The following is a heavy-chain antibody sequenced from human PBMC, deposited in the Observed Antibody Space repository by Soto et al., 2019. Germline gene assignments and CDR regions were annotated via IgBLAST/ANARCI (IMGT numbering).Heavy chain of an antibody. CDR1: GGSISSSDW. J-gene: IGHJ4*02. D-gene: IGHD3-3*01. CDR2: VYHSGSS. Sequence: SDTLSLTCAVSGGSISSSDWWSWVRQSPGKGLEWIGKVYHSGSSNYNPSLRSRVTISVDKSKNQFSLNLSSMTAADTAVYFCVREKIYVFWTGEQRYFFAYWGRGPAATVPS. CDR3: VREKIYVFWTGEQRYFFAY. V-gene: IGHV4-4*02.